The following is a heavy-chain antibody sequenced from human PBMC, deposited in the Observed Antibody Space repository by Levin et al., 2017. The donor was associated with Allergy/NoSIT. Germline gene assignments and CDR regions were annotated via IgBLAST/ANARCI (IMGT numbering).Heavy chain of an antibody. CDR1: GGSFSGFY. D-gene: IGHD3-10*01. CDR3: ARDKSSTGIDV. J-gene: IGHJ6*02. CDR2: INHSGRT. V-gene: IGHV4-34*01. Sequence: SCAVYGGSFSGFYWSWIRQTPGKGLEWIGEINHSGRTNYNPSFKSRLTISIDTSKNQLSLKLNSVTATDTAIYYCARDKSSTGIDVWGQGTTVTVSS.